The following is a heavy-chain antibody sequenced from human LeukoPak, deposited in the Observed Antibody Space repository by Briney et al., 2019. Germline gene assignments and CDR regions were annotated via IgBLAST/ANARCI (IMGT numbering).Heavy chain of an antibody. CDR2: ISSSSSTI. CDR1: GFTFSSYT. D-gene: IGHD2-15*01. Sequence: PGGSLRLSCAASGFTFSSYTMNWVRQAPGKGLEWISYISSSSSTIYYADSVKGRFTISRDNAKNSLSLQMSNLRDEDTAVYYCARDGYCSGVTCYGWLDPWGQGTTVTVSS. CDR3: ARDGYCSGVTCYGWLDP. J-gene: IGHJ5*02. V-gene: IGHV3-48*02.